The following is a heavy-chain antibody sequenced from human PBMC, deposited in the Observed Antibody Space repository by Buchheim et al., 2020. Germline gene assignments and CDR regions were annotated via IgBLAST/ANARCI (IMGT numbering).Heavy chain of an antibody. Sequence: QVQLVQSGAEVKKPGASVKVSCKASGYTFTGYYMHWVRQAPGQGLEWMGWINPNSGGTYFARKFQGRVTMTSDTSISTAYMELSRLRSDDTAVYYCARDGYSGYEAFDYWGQGTL. V-gene: IGHV1-2*02. CDR2: INPNSGGT. J-gene: IGHJ4*02. CDR1: GYTFTGYY. D-gene: IGHD5-12*01. CDR3: ARDGYSGYEAFDY.